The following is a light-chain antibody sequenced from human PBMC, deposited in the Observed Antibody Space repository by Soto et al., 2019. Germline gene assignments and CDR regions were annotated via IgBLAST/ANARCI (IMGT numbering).Light chain of an antibody. CDR3: QQYHKWPPIT. CDR2: GAS. J-gene: IGKJ5*01. Sequence: EVVMPQSPGTLSVSLGESATLSCRASQSVDGYLAWYQQKPGQAPRLLIYGASTRATGVTARFRGGGSGTEFTLTISSLQSEDSAVYYCQQYHKWPPITFGQGTLLEIK. V-gene: IGKV3-15*01. CDR1: QSVDGY.